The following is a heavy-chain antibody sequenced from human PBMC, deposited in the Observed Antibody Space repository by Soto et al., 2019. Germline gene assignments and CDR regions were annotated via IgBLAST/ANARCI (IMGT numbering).Heavy chain of an antibody. CDR2: IYYSGST. D-gene: IGHD4-17*01. CDR1: GGSISSGGYY. Sequence: QVQLQESGPGLVKPSQTLSLTCTVSGGSISSGGYYWSWIRQHPGKGLEWIGYIYYSGSTYYNPSLKRRVTISVDTSKNQCSLKLSSVTAADTAVYYCARDPLHIYGDYVQTYFDYWGQGTLVTVSS. CDR3: ARDPLHIYGDYVQTYFDY. J-gene: IGHJ4*02. V-gene: IGHV4-31*03.